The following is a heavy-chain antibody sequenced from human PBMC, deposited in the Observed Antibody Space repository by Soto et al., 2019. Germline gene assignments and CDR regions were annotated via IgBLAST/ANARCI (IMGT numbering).Heavy chain of an antibody. CDR1: GYTFTSYD. D-gene: IGHD6-13*01. CDR2: MNPNSGNT. V-gene: IGHV1-8*01. J-gene: IGHJ4*02. CDR3: ATFPAAGEGIDY. Sequence: QVKLVQSGAEVKKPGASVKVSCKASGYTFTSYDINWVRQATGQGLEWMGWMNPNSGNTGYAQKFQGRVTMTRNTSISTAYMELSSLRSEDTAVYYCATFPAAGEGIDYWGQGTLVTVSS.